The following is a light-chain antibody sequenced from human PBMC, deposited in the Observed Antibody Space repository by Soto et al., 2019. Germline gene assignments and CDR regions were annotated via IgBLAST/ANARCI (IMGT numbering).Light chain of an antibody. Sequence: QSVLTQPASVSGSPGQSITISCTGTSSDVGDYNSVSWYQQHPGKAPKLMIYDVSIRPSGVSSRFSGSKSGNTASLTISGLQAEDEADYYCSSYSSSSTPDVFGSGTKLTVL. CDR1: SSDVGDYNS. V-gene: IGLV2-14*01. CDR3: SSYSSSSTPDV. J-gene: IGLJ1*01. CDR2: DVS.